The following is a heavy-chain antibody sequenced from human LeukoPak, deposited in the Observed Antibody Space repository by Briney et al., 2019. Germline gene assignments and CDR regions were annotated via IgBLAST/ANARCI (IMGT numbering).Heavy chain of an antibody. CDR3: ATSNRRDGYNPFDY. CDR2: IYPGDSDT. CDR1: GYRFTSYW. Sequence: GDSLKISCKGSGYRFTSYWIGWVRQMPGKGLEWMGIIYPGDSDTRYSPSFQGQVTISADKSLSTAYLQWSSLKASDTAMYYCATSNRRDGYNPFDYWGQGTLVTVSS. J-gene: IGHJ4*02. V-gene: IGHV5-51*03. D-gene: IGHD5-24*01.